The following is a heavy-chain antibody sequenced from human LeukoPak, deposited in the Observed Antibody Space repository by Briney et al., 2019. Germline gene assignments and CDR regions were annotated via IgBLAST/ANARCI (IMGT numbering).Heavy chain of an antibody. CDR1: GGSISSYY. J-gene: IGHJ4*02. V-gene: IGHV4-59*01. Sequence: SETLSLTCTVSGGSISSYYWSWIRQPPGKGLEWIGYIYYSGSTNYNPSLKSRVTISVDTSKNQFSLKLSSVTAADTAVYYCAGGGWLRAGDYWGRGTLVTVSS. CDR3: AGGGWLRAGDY. CDR2: IYYSGST. D-gene: IGHD6-19*01.